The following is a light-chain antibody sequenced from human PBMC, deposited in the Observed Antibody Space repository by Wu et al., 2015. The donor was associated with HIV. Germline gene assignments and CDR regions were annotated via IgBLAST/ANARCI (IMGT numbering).Light chain of an antibody. Sequence: DIHMTQSPSSLSASVGDRVTITCRASQGISNSLAWYQQKPGKAPKLLVYVASTLESGVPSRFSGSGSGTDYTLTISSLQPEDSATYYCQQYYSTRWTFGQRDQRWK. CDR1: QGISNS. CDR2: VAS. CDR3: QQYYSTRWT. V-gene: IGKV1-NL1*01. J-gene: IGKJ1*01.